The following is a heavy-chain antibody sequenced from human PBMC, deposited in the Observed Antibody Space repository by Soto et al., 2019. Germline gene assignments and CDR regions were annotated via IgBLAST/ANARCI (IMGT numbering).Heavy chain of an antibody. V-gene: IGHV3-23*01. CDR1: GFTFSSYA. CDR2: ISGSGGST. CDR3: AKDRSSGYYFDDAFDI. J-gene: IGHJ3*02. D-gene: IGHD3-22*01. Sequence: GGSLRLSCAASGFTFSSYAMSWVRQAPGKGLEWVSAISGSGGSTYYADSVKGRFTISRDNSKNTLYLQMNSLRAEDTAVYYCAKDRSSGYYFDDAFDIWGQGTMVTVSS.